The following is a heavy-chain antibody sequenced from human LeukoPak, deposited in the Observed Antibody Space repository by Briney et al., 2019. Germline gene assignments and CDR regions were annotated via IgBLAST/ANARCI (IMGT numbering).Heavy chain of an antibody. J-gene: IGHJ4*02. CDR3: ARAVVVVPAAIYHDSSGYLFDY. Sequence: AASVKVSCKASGYTFTGYYMHWVRQAPGQGLEWMGWINPNSGGTNYAQKFQARVTMTRYTSISTAYMELSRLRSDDTAVYYCARAVVVVPAAIYHDSSGYLFDYWGQGTLVTVSS. D-gene: IGHD2-2*02. V-gene: IGHV1-2*02. CDR2: INPNSGGT. CDR1: GYTFTGYY.